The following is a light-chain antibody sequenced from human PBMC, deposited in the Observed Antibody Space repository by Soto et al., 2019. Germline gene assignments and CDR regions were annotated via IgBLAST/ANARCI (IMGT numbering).Light chain of an antibody. CDR2: GAS. Sequence: EIVMTQSPATLSVSPGGRVTLSCRATQTVRSSVAWYQQNPGQAPRLLIYGASTRATGIPARFSGSGSGTEFTLTISSRQSEDPALFFRQQYAEWARYTLRQGTKLQI. J-gene: IGKJ2*01. CDR1: QTVRSS. V-gene: IGKV3-15*01. CDR3: QQYAEWARYT.